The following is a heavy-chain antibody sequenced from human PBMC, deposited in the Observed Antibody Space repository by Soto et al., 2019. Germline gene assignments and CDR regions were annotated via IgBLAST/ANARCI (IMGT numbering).Heavy chain of an antibody. CDR3: ARGGGGYRTPFDY. J-gene: IGHJ4*02. CDR1: GFTFSSYA. V-gene: IGHV3-30-3*01. D-gene: IGHD3-22*01. Sequence: QVQLVESGGGVVQPGRSLRLSCAASGFTFSSYAMHWVRQAPGKGLEWVAVISYDGSNKYYADSVKGRFTISRDNSKNPLYLQMNSLRAEDTAVYYCARGGGGYRTPFDYWGQGTLVTVSS. CDR2: ISYDGSNK.